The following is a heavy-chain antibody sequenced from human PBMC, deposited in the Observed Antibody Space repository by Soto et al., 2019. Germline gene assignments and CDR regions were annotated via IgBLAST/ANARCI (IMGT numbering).Heavy chain of an antibody. Sequence: GGSLRFSCAVSGFTFSSYEMNWVRQAPGKGLEWVSYIGTSGKTIYYADSVRGRFTISRDNAKNSLYLQMNSLRAEDTAVYYCARHSGLGVTTDSTYYYGMDVWGQGTTVTVSS. D-gene: IGHD4-4*01. V-gene: IGHV3-48*03. CDR2: IGTSGKTI. CDR1: GFTFSSYE. J-gene: IGHJ6*02. CDR3: ARHSGLGVTTDSTYYYGMDV.